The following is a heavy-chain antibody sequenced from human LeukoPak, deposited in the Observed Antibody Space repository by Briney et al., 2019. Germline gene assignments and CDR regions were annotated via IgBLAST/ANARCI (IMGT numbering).Heavy chain of an antibody. D-gene: IGHD3-22*01. Sequence: PGGSLRLSCAASGFTFSSYAMHWVRQAPGKGLEWVAVISYDGSNKYYADSVKGRFTISRDNSKNTLYLQMNSLRAEDTAVYYCARDLFSTGYYDGSGYYGGAYWGQGTLVTVSS. CDR1: GFTFSSYA. V-gene: IGHV3-30-3*01. J-gene: IGHJ4*02. CDR3: ARDLFSTGYYDGSGYYGGAY. CDR2: ISYDGSNK.